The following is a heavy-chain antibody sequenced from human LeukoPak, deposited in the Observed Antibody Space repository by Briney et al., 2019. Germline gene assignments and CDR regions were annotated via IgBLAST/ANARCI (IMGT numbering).Heavy chain of an antibody. CDR2: IRYDGSNK. CDR3: ARGRGGSFGYYYYMDV. CDR1: GFTFSSYG. J-gene: IGHJ6*03. D-gene: IGHD1-26*01. V-gene: IGHV3-30*02. Sequence: GGSLRLSCAASGFTFSSYGMHWVRQAPGKGLEWVAFIRYDGSNKYYADSVKGRFTISRDNSKNTLYLQMGSLRTEDMAVYYCARGRGGSFGYYYYMDVWGKGTTVTVSS.